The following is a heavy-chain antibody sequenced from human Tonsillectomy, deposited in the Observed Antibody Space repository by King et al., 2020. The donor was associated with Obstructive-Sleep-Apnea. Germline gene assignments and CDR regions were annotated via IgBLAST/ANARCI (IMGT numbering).Heavy chain of an antibody. D-gene: IGHD5-18*01. CDR1: GGTFSSYA. V-gene: IGHV1-69*01. Sequence: VQLVESGAEVKKPGSSVKVSCKTSGGTFSSYAISWVRQAPGQGLEWTGGIIPIFGAANYPQNFQGRVTITADESTSTAYMELSSLRSEDTAVYYCARGGYTSGGDYYGMDVWGQGTTVTVSS. J-gene: IGHJ6*02. CDR2: IIPIFGAA. CDR3: ARGGYTSGGDYYGMDV.